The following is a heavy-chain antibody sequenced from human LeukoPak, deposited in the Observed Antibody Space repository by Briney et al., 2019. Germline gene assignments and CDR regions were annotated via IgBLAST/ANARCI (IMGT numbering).Heavy chain of an antibody. CDR3: AREACSGGSCYEIQGYYYYYYMDV. D-gene: IGHD2-15*01. CDR1: GFTFSSYA. V-gene: IGHV3-30*04. J-gene: IGHJ6*03. Sequence: GGSLRLSCAASGFTFSSYAMHWVRQAPGKGLEWVAVISYDGSHKYYADSVKGRFTISRDNSKSTLYLQMNSLRAEDTAVYYCAREACSGGSCYEIQGYYYYYYMDVWGKGTTVTVSS. CDR2: ISYDGSHK.